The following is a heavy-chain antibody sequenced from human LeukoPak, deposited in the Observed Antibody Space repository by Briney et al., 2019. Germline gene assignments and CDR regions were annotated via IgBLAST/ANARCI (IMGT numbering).Heavy chain of an antibody. Sequence: PGRSLRLSCAASGFTFSTFGMHWVRQAPGKGLEWVAVIWYDGSNKYYTESVKGRFTISRDNSKNTLYLQMNSLRVEDTAVYYCAWGNYGGNFAYALDFWGQGTLVTVSS. CDR2: IWYDGSNK. D-gene: IGHD4-23*01. J-gene: IGHJ4*02. CDR3: AWGNYGGNFAYALDF. V-gene: IGHV3-33*01. CDR1: GFTFSTFG.